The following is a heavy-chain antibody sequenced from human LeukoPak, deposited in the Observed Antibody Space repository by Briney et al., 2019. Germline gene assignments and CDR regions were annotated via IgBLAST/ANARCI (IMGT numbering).Heavy chain of an antibody. Sequence: ASVKVSCKASGYTFTGYYMHWVRQAPGQGLEWMGWINPNSGGTNYAQKFQGWVTMTRDTSISTAYMELSRLRSDDTAVYYCARDRNSGSYYLHFDYWGQGTLVTVSS. V-gene: IGHV1-2*04. D-gene: IGHD3-10*01. J-gene: IGHJ4*02. CDR3: ARDRNSGSYYLHFDY. CDR1: GYTFTGYY. CDR2: INPNSGGT.